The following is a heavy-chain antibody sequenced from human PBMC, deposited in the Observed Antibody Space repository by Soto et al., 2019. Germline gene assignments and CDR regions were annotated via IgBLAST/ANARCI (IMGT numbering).Heavy chain of an antibody. D-gene: IGHD3-10*01. CDR1: GGSISHYY. Sequence: QVQLQESGPGLVKPSETLSLTCTVSGGSISHYYWSWVRQPPGKPLEWIGYIYYNGGTNYNPSLKGRVSMSVATSKNESSLRLSSVTAAEAAVYYCAGVRLRGSYYFGLDVWGQGTTVTVSS. J-gene: IGHJ6*02. CDR3: AGVRLRGSYYFGLDV. CDR2: IYYNGGT. V-gene: IGHV4-59*01.